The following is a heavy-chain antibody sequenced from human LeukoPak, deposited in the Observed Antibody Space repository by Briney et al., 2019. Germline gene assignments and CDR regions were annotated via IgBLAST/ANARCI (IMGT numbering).Heavy chain of an antibody. CDR2: IGGSGGST. CDR1: GFTFSNYA. J-gene: IGHJ4*02. V-gene: IGHV3-23*01. Sequence: GGSLRLSCAASGFTFSNYAMSWVRQAPGKGLEWVSAIGGSGGSTYYADFVKGRFTISRDNAKNSLYLQMNSLRAEDTALYYCAKGNSYYDFWSGYPNWGQGTLVTVSS. CDR3: AKGNSYYDFWSGYPN. D-gene: IGHD3-3*01.